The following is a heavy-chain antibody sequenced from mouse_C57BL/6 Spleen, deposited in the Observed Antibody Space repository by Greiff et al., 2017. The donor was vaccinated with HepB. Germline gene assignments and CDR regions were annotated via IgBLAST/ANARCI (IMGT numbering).Heavy chain of an antibody. CDR3: ARKRGYYYGSSYGGYFDV. CDR1: GYTFTSYW. Sequence: QVQLQQSGAELVMPGASVKLSCKASGYTFTSYWMHWVKQRPGQGLEWIGEIDPSDSYTNYNQKFKGKSTLTVDKSSSTAYMQLSSLTSEDSAVYYCARKRGYYYGSSYGGYFDVWGTGTTVTVSS. V-gene: IGHV1-69*01. D-gene: IGHD1-1*01. CDR2: IDPSDSYT. J-gene: IGHJ1*03.